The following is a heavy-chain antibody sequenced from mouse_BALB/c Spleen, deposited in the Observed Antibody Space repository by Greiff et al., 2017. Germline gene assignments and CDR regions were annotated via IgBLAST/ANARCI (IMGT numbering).Heavy chain of an antibody. V-gene: IGHV1-31*01. CDR2: INPYNGAT. Sequence: VHVKQSGPELVKPGASVKISCKASGYSFTGYYMHWVKQSHVKSLEWIGRINPYNGATSYNQNFKDKASLTVDKSSSTAYMELHSLTSEDSAVYYCARAGNYYAMDYWGQGTSVTVSS. CDR1: GYSFTGYY. J-gene: IGHJ4*01. D-gene: IGHD2-1*01. CDR3: ARAGNYYAMDY.